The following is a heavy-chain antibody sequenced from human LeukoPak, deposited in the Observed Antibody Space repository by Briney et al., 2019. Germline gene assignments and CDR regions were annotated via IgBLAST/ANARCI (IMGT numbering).Heavy chain of an antibody. J-gene: IGHJ4*02. Sequence: GGSLRLSCAASGFAFSRYWMSWVRQAPGKGLEWVANIKQDGGVKYYVESVKGRFTISRDNAKNSLYLQMNSLRAEDTAVYYCAASITMFDYWGQGTLVTVSS. V-gene: IGHV3-7*02. D-gene: IGHD3-10*01. CDR1: GFAFSRYW. CDR2: IKQDGGVK. CDR3: AASITMFDY.